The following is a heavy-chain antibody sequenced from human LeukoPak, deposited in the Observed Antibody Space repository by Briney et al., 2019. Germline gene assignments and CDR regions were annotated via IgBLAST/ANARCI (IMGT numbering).Heavy chain of an antibody. CDR3: ARGGRDSGSYPGY. Sequence: SETLSLTCAVYGGSFSGYYWSWIRQPAGKGLEWIGRIYTSGSTNYNPSLKSRVTILVDTSKNQFSLKLSSVTAADTAVYYCARGGRDSGSYPGYWGQGTLVTVSS. V-gene: IGHV4-59*10. D-gene: IGHD1-26*01. CDR2: IYTSGST. CDR1: GGSFSGYY. J-gene: IGHJ4*02.